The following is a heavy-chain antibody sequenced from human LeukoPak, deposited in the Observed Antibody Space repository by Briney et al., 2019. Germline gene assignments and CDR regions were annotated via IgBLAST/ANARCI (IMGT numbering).Heavy chain of an antibody. V-gene: IGHV5-10-1*01. CDR3: LSIAVAGHFDY. J-gene: IGHJ4*02. CDR2: VDPSDSYT. D-gene: IGHD6-19*01. Sequence: GESLKISCKGSGYSFTTYWISWVRQMPGKGLEWMGTVDPSDSYTTYSPSFQGHVTISTDKSISTAYLQWSSLKASDTAMYYCLSIAVAGHFDYWGQGTLVTVSS. CDR1: GYSFTTYW.